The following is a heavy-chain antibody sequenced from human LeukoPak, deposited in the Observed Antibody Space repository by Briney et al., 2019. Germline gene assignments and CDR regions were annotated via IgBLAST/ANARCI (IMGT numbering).Heavy chain of an antibody. CDR2: IYHSGST. V-gene: IGHV4-38-2*02. J-gene: IGHJ5*02. CDR3: ARAYSSSWYFNWFDP. Sequence: KPSETLSLTCTVSGYSISSGYFWGWIRQPPGKGLEWIGTIYHSGSTYYNASLESRVTISVDTSKNQFSLRLSPVTAADTAVYYCARAYSSSWYFNWFDPWGQGTLVTVSS. D-gene: IGHD6-13*01. CDR1: GYSISSGYF.